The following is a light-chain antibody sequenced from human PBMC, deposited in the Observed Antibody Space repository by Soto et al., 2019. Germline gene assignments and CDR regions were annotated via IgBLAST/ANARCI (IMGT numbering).Light chain of an antibody. CDR3: QQYDNLPIT. V-gene: IGKV1-5*01. CDR2: DAS. Sequence: VQMTQSPSTLSASVGDRVTITCRASQSISSWLAWYQQKPGKAPKLLIYDASNLETGVPSRFSGSGSGTDFTFTISSLQPEDIATYYCQQYDNLPITFGQGTRLEI. CDR1: QSISSW. J-gene: IGKJ5*01.